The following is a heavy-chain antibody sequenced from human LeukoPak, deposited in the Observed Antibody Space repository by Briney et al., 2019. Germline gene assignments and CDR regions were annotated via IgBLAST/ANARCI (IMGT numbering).Heavy chain of an antibody. CDR3: AKQVKSGSSPEGLYYYMDV. CDR2: ISGSGANT. V-gene: IGHV3-23*01. D-gene: IGHD1-26*01. Sequence: PGGSLRLSCAASGFTFSNYGMSWVRQAPGKGLEWVSVISGSGANTYYADSVKGRFTISRDNSKNTLYLQVNSLRAEDTAVYYCAKQVKSGSSPEGLYYYMDVWGKGTTVTVSS. CDR1: GFTFSNYG. J-gene: IGHJ6*03.